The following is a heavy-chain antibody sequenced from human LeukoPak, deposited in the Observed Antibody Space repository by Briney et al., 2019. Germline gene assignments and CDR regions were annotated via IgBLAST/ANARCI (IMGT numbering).Heavy chain of an antibody. CDR2: IYHSGST. CDR3: ARGQDGDYGRFDP. Sequence: SETLSLTCAASGGSISSSNWWSWVRQPPGKGLEWIGEIYHSGSTNYNPSLKSRVTISVDKSKNQFSLKLSSVTAADTAVYYCARGQDGDYGRFDPWGQGTLVTVSS. V-gene: IGHV4-4*02. CDR1: GGSISSSNW. J-gene: IGHJ5*02. D-gene: IGHD4-17*01.